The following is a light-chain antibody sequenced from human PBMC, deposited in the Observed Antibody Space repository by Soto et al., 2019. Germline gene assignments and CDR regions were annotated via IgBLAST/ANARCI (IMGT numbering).Light chain of an antibody. CDR3: QQSYSIPWT. CDR2: AAS. V-gene: IGKV1-39*01. J-gene: IGKJ1*01. Sequence: DIQMTQSPSSLSASVGDRVTITCRASQNIRTYLNWYRQKPGKAPNLLIFAASSLQSGVPSRFSGSGSGTDFTLTISSLQPEDFATYHCQQSYSIPWTFGQGTKVEIK. CDR1: QNIRTY.